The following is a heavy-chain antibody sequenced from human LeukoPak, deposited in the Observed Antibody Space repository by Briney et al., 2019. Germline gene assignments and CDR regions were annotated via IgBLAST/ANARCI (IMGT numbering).Heavy chain of an antibody. V-gene: IGHV1-46*01. CDR2: INPSGGST. D-gene: IGHD6-13*01. J-gene: IGHJ4*02. Sequence: RASVKVSCKASGYTFTSYYMHWVRQAPGQGLEWMGIINPSGGSTSYAQKFQGRVTMTRDTSTGTVYMELSSLRSEDTAVYYCARASVRYSSPADVGGDFDYWGQGTLVTVSS. CDR1: GYTFTSYY. CDR3: ARASVRYSSPADVGGDFDY.